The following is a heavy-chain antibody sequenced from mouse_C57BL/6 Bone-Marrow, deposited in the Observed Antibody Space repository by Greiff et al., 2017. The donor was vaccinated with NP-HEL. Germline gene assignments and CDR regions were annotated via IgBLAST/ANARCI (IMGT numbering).Heavy chain of an antibody. J-gene: IGHJ1*03. D-gene: IGHD1-1*01. Sequence: QVQLKESGAELMKPGASVKLSCKATGYTFTGYWIEWVKQRPGHGLEWIGELLPGSGSTNYNEKFKGKATFTADTSSNISYMQLSSLTTEDSAIYSCARWGYGSIYWYFDVWGTGTTVTVSS. V-gene: IGHV1-9*01. CDR3: ARWGYGSIYWYFDV. CDR2: LLPGSGST. CDR1: GYTFTGYW.